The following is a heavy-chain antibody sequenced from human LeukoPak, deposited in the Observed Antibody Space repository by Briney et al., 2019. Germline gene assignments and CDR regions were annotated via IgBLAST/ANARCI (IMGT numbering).Heavy chain of an antibody. D-gene: IGHD6-19*01. CDR1: GFTFSSYS. Sequence: PGGSLRLSCAAYGFTFSSYSMNWVRQAPGKGLEWVSSIRSSSRYIYYADSVKGRFTISTDNAKNSLYLQMTSLRAEDTAVYYCARLSNSSGWFSLDYWGQGTLVTVSS. V-gene: IGHV3-21*01. CDR3: ARLSNSSGWFSLDY. CDR2: IRSSSRYI. J-gene: IGHJ4*02.